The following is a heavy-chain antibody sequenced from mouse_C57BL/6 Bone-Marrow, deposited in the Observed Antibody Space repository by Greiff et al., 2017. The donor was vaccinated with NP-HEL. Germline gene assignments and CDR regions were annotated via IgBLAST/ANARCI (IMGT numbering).Heavy chain of an antibody. Sequence: EVKLVESGGGLVQPKGSLKLPCEASGFSFNTYAMNWVRQAPGKGLEWVARIRSKSDNYATYYDGSVKDRFTISRDDSESMLYLQMNNLKTEDTAMYYCVSSHFDYWGQGTTLTVSS. V-gene: IGHV10-1*01. CDR2: IRSKSDNYAT. D-gene: IGHD6-2*01. J-gene: IGHJ2*01. CDR3: VSSHFDY. CDR1: GFSFNTYA.